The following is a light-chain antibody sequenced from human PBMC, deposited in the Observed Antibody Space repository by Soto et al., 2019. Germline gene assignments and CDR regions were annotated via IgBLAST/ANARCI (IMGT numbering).Light chain of an antibody. J-gene: IGKJ1*01. V-gene: IGKV1-17*01. CDR2: AAS. CDR3: LQLNTYPWT. CDR1: QVITND. Sequence: DIQMTQPPSSLSASVGDRLTITCRASQVITNDLGWYQQKPGKAPKRLIYAASTLQSGVPSRFSGSGSGTEFTLTISSLQPEDVATYYCLQLNTYPWTFGQGTKVDIK.